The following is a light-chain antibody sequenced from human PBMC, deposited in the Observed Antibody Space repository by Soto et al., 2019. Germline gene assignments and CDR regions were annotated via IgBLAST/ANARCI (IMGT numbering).Light chain of an antibody. CDR3: QQSDTWPLT. CDR2: GAS. V-gene: IGKV3-15*01. Sequence: EVVMTQSPVGLSVSPGEGATLSCRASQNINSNLAWYQQKPGQAPRLLIHGASTRATGISARCSGSGSGTEFSLTISRLQSEDFAVYYCQQSDTWPLTFGGGTKVEIK. J-gene: IGKJ4*01. CDR1: QNINSN.